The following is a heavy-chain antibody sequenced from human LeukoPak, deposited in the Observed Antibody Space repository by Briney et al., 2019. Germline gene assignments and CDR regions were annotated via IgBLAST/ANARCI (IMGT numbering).Heavy chain of an antibody. Sequence: SETLSLTCIVSGGSISSGSYYWGWIRQPPGKGLEWIGSIYYSGRTYYNPSLKSRVTISVDTSSNRFSLRLSSVTAADTAVYYCVRPVDYYYYYMDVWGKGTTVTVSS. J-gene: IGHJ6*03. CDR1: GGSISSGSYY. CDR2: IYYSGRT. CDR3: VRPVDYYYYYMDV. V-gene: IGHV4-39*07.